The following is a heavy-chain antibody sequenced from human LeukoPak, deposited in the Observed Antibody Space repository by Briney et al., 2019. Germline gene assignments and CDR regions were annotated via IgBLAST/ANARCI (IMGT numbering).Heavy chain of an antibody. CDR1: GGTFSSYA. D-gene: IGHD3-10*01. V-gene: IGHV1-69*05. Sequence: SVKVSCKASGGTFSSYAISWVRQAPGQGLEWMGGIIPIFGTANYAQKFQGRVTITTDESTSTAYMELSSLRSEDTAVYYCAREWYYGSGNYYYYYYMDVWGKGTTVTVS. CDR2: IIPIFGTA. CDR3: AREWYYGSGNYYYYYYMDV. J-gene: IGHJ6*03.